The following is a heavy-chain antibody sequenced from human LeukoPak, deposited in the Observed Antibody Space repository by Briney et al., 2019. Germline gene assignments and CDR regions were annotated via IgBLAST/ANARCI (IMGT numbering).Heavy chain of an antibody. CDR1: GFTFSSYW. CDR2: IKQDGSEK. V-gene: IGHV3-7*01. J-gene: IGHJ6*03. Sequence: GGSLRLSCAASGFTFSSYWMSWVRQAPGKGLEWVANIKQDGSEKYYVDSVKGRFTISRDNAKNSLYLQMNSLRAEDMAVYYCARIGSLDDYYYYYMDVWGKGTTVTVSS. D-gene: IGHD6-13*01. CDR3: ARIGSLDDYYYYYMDV.